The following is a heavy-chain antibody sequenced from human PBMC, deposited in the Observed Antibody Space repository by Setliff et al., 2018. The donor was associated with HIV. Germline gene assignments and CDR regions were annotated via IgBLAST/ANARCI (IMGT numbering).Heavy chain of an antibody. V-gene: IGHV1-69*13. CDR1: GYTFTDYY. CDR2: IIPIFGSA. CDR3: AVVNKVTDFEY. D-gene: IGHD2-21*01. Sequence: EASVKVSCKASGYTFTDYYIHWVRQAPGQGLEWMGGIIPIFGSADYAQRFQGRVTITADESTSTAYMELTSLGSEDTAMYYCAVVNKVTDFEYWGQGTLVTVSS. J-gene: IGHJ4*02.